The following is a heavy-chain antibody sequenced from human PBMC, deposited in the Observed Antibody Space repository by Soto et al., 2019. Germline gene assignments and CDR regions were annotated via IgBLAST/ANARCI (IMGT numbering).Heavy chain of an antibody. CDR1: GGSISDGAYY. Sequence: QVQLQESGPGLVKPSQTLSLTCTVSGGSISDGAYYWSWIRQPPGKGLEWIGHIYDSGNTYNNPSLTSRLTISVDTAKTLVSLNLNSVTGADTAVYYCASGLSGDKVDQWGQGTLVTVSS. CDR3: ASGLSGDKVDQ. V-gene: IGHV4-30-4*01. CDR2: IYDSGNT. J-gene: IGHJ4*02. D-gene: IGHD2-21*01.